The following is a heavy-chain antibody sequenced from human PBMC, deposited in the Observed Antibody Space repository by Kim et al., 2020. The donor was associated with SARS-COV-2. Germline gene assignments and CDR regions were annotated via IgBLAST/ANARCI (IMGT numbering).Heavy chain of an antibody. D-gene: IGHD1-26*01. J-gene: IGHJ5*02. CDR2: INPSGGST. V-gene: IGHV1-46*01. CDR3: ARGPGSYDSDDWFDP. Sequence: ASVKVSCKASGYTFTSYYMHWVRQAPGQGLEWMGIINPSGGSTSYAQKFQGRVTMTRDTSTSTVYMELSSLRSEDTAVYYCARGPGSYDSDDWFDPWGQGTLVTVSS. CDR1: GYTFTSYY.